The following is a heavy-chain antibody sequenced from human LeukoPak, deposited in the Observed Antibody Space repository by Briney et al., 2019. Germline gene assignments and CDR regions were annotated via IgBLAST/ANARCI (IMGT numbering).Heavy chain of an antibody. CDR3: TTDGEGYCSGGSCYSSFDY. J-gene: IGHJ4*02. CDR2: IKSKTDGGTT. V-gene: IGHV3-15*01. D-gene: IGHD2-15*01. Sequence: GGSLRLSCAASGFTFSNAWMSWVRQAPGKGLEWVGRIKSKTDGGTTDYAAPVKGRFTISRDDSKNTLYLQMNSPKTEDTAVYYCTTDGEGYCSGGSCYSSFDYWGQGTLVTVSS. CDR1: GFTFSNAW.